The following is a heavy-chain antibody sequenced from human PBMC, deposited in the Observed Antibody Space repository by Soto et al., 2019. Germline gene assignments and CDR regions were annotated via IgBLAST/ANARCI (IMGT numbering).Heavy chain of an antibody. CDR3: ARARDIVLVPAATLYYYYGMDV. D-gene: IGHD2-2*01. V-gene: IGHV1-69*13. J-gene: IGHJ6*02. CDR2: IIPIFGTA. Sequence: SVKVSCKASGGTFSRYAISWVRQAPGQGLEWMGGIIPIFGTANYAQKFQGRVTITADESTSTAYMELSSLRSEDTAVYYCARARDIVLVPAATLYYYYGMDVWGQGTTVTVSS. CDR1: GGTFSRYA.